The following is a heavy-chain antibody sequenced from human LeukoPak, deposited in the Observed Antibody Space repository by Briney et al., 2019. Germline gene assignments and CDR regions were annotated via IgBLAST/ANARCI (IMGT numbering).Heavy chain of an antibody. CDR2: IYTSGST. J-gene: IGHJ3*02. CDR3: ARLCSSTSCPTRAFDI. D-gene: IGHD2-2*01. Sequence: SETLSLTCTVSGGSISSYYWSWIRQPAGKGLEWIGRIYTSGSTNYNPSLKSRVTMSVDTSKNQFSLKLSSVTAADTAVYHCARLCSSTSCPTRAFDIWGQGTMVTVSS. CDR1: GGSISSYY. V-gene: IGHV4-4*07.